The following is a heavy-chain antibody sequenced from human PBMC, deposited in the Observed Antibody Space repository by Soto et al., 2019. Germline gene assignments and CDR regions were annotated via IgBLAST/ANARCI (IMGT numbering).Heavy chain of an antibody. CDR2: ISAYNGNA. J-gene: IGHJ6*02. V-gene: IGHV1-18*01. CDR3: ARQPDPGITRVRGVILDYYGMDV. CDR1: GYTFTSYG. Sequence: SVKVSCKASGYTFTSYGISWVRQAPGQGLEWMGWISAYNGNANYAQKLQGRVTMTTDTSTSTAYMELRSLRSDDTAVYYCARQPDPGITRVRGVILDYYGMDVCGQGTTVTVSS. D-gene: IGHD3-10*01.